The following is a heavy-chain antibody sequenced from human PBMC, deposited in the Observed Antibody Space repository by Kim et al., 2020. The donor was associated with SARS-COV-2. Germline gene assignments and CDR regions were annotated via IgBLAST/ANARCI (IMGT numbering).Heavy chain of an antibody. V-gene: IGHV3-7*01. CDR2: VRQEGNEE. CDR3: AGGNGWLITA. CDR1: GFTFNTYW. Sequence: GGSLRLSCASSGFTFNTYWMNGVRQAPGKGLQWLANVRQEGNEENYVDSLKGRFRISRENAKNSVYLEMSSLRVEDTAVYYCAGGNGWLITAWGQGNLVTVAP. J-gene: IGHJ4*02. D-gene: IGHD6-19*01.